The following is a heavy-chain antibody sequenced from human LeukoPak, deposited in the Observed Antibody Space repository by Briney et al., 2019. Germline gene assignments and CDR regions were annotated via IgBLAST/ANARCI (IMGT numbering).Heavy chain of an antibody. J-gene: IGHJ6*03. CDR3: ERAPVHCSSTSCYIGYYYYYMDV. Sequence: ASVKLSGKASGYTFTSYYMHWVRQPPGQRLEWMGIINPIGGSTSYAQKFQGRVTMTRDTSTSTVYMELSSLRYEDTAVYYCERAPVHCSSTSCYIGYYYYYMDVWGKGTTVTVSS. D-gene: IGHD2-2*02. CDR2: INPIGGST. CDR1: GYTFTSYY. V-gene: IGHV1-46*01.